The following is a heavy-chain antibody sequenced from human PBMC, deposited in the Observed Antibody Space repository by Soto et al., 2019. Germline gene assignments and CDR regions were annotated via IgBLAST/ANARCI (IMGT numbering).Heavy chain of an antibody. Sequence: QVQLVQSGAAVKKPGSSVKVSCKASGGTLSYNAFSWVGQVPGQGLEWMGGIVTVFGTANHAQKFQGRVTITADESTSTSYMELSSLTSDDTAVYSCARNGAYCSSQFGVDVCGQGTTVTVSS. CDR2: IVTVFGTA. CDR1: GGTLSYNA. CDR3: ARNGAYCSSQFGVDV. J-gene: IGHJ6*02. V-gene: IGHV1-69*01. D-gene: IGHD6-13*01.